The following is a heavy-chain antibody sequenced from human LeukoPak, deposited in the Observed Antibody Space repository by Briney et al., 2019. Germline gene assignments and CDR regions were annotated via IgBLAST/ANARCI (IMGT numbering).Heavy chain of an antibody. J-gene: IGHJ3*02. Sequence: ASVKVSCKASGYTFTSYDINWVRQATGQGLEWMGWMNPNSGNTGFAQKFQGRVTMTRNTSISTAYMELSSLRSEDTAVYYCATVRNYYDSSGPDAFDIWGQGTMVTVSS. V-gene: IGHV1-8*01. D-gene: IGHD3-22*01. CDR1: GYTFTSYD. CDR2: MNPNSGNT. CDR3: ATVRNYYDSSGPDAFDI.